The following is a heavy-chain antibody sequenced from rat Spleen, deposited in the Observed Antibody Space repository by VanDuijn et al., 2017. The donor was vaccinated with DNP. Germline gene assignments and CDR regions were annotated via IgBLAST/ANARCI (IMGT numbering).Heavy chain of an antibody. CDR3: ASHYGGPSGLGY. CDR2: INGAGST. Sequence: EVQLQESGPGLVKPSQSLSLTCSVTGYSITSSYRWNWIRKFPGNKLEWMGFINGAGSTNYNPSLKSRISITRDTSKNQFFLQLNSVTTEDTATYYWASHYGGPSGLGYWGQGVMVTVSS. J-gene: IGHJ2*01. CDR1: GYSITSSYR. D-gene: IGHD1-11*01. V-gene: IGHV3-3*01.